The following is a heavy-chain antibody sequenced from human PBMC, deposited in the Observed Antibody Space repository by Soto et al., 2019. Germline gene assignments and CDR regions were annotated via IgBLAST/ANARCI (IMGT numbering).Heavy chain of an antibody. J-gene: IGHJ4*02. V-gene: IGHV4-59*01. CDR1: GGSISGSC. CDR2: VYYTGST. D-gene: IGHD6-19*01. CDR3: ARSVAVPGTHIDY. Sequence: PSETLSLTCIVSGGSISGSCWSWMRQSPGKGLEWLGYVYYTGSTNYSPSLRSRVSISVDTSKNEFSLRLSSVTAADTAVYFCARSVAVPGTHIDYWGQGTQVTVSS.